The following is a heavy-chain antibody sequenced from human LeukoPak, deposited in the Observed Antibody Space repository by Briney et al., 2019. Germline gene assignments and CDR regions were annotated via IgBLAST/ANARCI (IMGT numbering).Heavy chain of an antibody. V-gene: IGHV3-7*01. J-gene: IGHJ3*02. Sequence: GGSLRLSCVAPGFTFSTYWMSWVRQAPGKGLEWVANINQDGSDKYYVDSVKGRLTISRNNAKNSLYLQMNSLRVEDTAVYYCASDPFTISAYDAFNIWGQGTVVTVSS. CDR1: GFTFSTYW. CDR3: ASDPFTISAYDAFNI. D-gene: IGHD3-3*02. CDR2: INQDGSDK.